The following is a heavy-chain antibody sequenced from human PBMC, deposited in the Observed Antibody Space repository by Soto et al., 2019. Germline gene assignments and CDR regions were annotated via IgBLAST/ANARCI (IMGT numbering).Heavy chain of an antibody. CDR3: ARDSTYPFSIMTTVTTGDY. V-gene: IGHV3-66*01. D-gene: IGHD4-17*01. J-gene: IGHJ4*02. Sequence: EVQLVESGGGLVQPGGSLRLSCAASGFTVSSNYMSWVRQAPGKGLEWVSVIYSGGSTYYADSVKGRFTISRDNSKNTLYLQMNSLRAEDTAVYYCARDSTYPFSIMTTVTTGDYWGQGTLVTVSS. CDR1: GFTVSSNY. CDR2: IYSGGST.